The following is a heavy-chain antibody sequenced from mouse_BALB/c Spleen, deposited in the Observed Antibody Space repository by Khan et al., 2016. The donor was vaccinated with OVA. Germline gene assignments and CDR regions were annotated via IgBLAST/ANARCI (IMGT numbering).Heavy chain of an antibody. CDR2: IFPGTGTT. CDR3: ARGYFGNYEVAY. Sequence: QVQLQQSGADLVKPGASVKLSCKTSGYTFTNYWIQWVKQRPGQGLGWIGEIFPGTGTTYYNENFKAKATLTIDTSSSPAYMQLSSLTTEDSAVYFCARGYFGNYEVAYWGQGTLVTVSA. D-gene: IGHD2-1*01. J-gene: IGHJ3*01. V-gene: IGHV1S132*01. CDR1: GYTFTNYW.